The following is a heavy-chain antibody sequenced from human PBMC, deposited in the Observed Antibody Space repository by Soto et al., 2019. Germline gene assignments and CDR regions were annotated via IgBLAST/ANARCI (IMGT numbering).Heavy chain of an antibody. CDR1: GFTFSNYG. CDR2: ISYDGTNQ. D-gene: IGHD3-16*01. Sequence: QVQLVESGGGVVQPGRSLRLSCAASGFTFSNYGIHWVRQAPGKGLEWVASISYDGTNQDYIDSVKGRFTISRDNSKNKLYMQMNRRRVEDTAMYDCSNTGAGATTGGTVMDVWGQGTTVTVSS. V-gene: IGHV3-30*18. J-gene: IGHJ6*02. CDR3: SNTGAGATTGGTVMDV.